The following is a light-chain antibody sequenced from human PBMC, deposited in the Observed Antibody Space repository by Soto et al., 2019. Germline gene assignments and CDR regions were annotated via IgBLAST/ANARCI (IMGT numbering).Light chain of an antibody. CDR2: DVS. J-gene: IGKJ1*01. Sequence: DIQMTQSPSTLSASVGDRVTITCRAGQSISSWLAWYQQKPGKAPKLLIYDVSIRATGVPARFSGSGFGTEFTLTISSLQSEDFAVYYCQQYNNWPRTFGQGTKVDI. V-gene: IGKV1-5*01. CDR3: QQYNNWPRT. CDR1: QSISSW.